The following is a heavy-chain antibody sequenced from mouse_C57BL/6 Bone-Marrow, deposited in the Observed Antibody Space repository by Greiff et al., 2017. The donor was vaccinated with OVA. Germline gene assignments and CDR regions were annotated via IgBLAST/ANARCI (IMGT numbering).Heavy chain of an antibody. V-gene: IGHV1-18*01. CDR1: GYTFTDYN. CDR3: ARSQTAQAPFAY. J-gene: IGHJ3*01. CDR2: INPNNGGT. D-gene: IGHD3-2*02. Sequence: EVQVVESGPELVKPGASVKIPCKASGYTFTDYNMDWVKQSHGKSLEWIGDINPNNGGTIYNQKFKGKATLTVDKSSSTAYMELRSLTSEDTAVYYCARSQTAQAPFAYWGQGTLVTVSA.